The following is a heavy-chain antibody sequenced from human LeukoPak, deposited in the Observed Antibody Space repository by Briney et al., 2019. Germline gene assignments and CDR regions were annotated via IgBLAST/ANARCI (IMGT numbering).Heavy chain of an antibody. J-gene: IGHJ4*02. V-gene: IGHV4-30-2*01. CDR1: GGSISSGGYY. CDR2: IYHSGST. CDR3: ARVHARYSSGWYGIDY. D-gene: IGHD6-19*01. Sequence: PSETLSLTCTVSGGSISSGGYYWSWIRQPPGKGLEWIGYIYHSGSTYYNPSLKSRVTISVDRSKNQFSLKLTSVTAADTAVYYCARVHARYSSGWYGIDYWGQGTLVTVSS.